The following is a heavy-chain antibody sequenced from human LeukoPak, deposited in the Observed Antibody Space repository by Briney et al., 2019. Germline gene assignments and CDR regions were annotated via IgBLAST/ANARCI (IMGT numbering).Heavy chain of an antibody. J-gene: IGHJ6*03. Sequence: SETLSLTCTVSGGSISSYYWSWIRQPPGKGLEWIGDIYYSGSTNYNPSLKSRVTISVDTSKNQFSLKLSSVTAADTAVYYCARGMTQEYYYSYYYMDVWGKGTTVTVSS. CDR1: GGSISSYY. V-gene: IGHV4-59*01. CDR2: IYYSGST. CDR3: ARGMTQEYYYSYYYMDV.